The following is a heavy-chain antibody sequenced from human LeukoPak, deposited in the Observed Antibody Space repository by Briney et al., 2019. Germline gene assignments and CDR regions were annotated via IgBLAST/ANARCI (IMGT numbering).Heavy chain of an antibody. J-gene: IGHJ4*02. CDR1: GGTFKNYA. Sequence: ASVKVSCKASGGTFKNYAISWVRQAPGQGLEWMGWINPNSGDTNYAQKFQGRVTMTRDTSISTAYMELSRLRSDDTAVYYCARGVVAAIGPDYWGQGTLVTVSS. CDR2: INPNSGDT. CDR3: ARGVVAAIGPDY. D-gene: IGHD2-15*01. V-gene: IGHV1-2*02.